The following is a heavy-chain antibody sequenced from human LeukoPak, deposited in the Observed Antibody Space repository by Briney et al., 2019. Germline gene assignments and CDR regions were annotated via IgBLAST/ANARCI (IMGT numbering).Heavy chain of an antibody. J-gene: IGHJ5*02. V-gene: IGHV4-59*01. Sequence: ASETLSLTCTVSGGSISSYYWSWIRQPPGKGLEWIGYIYYSGSTNYNPSLKSRVTISVDTSKNQFSLKLSSVTAADTAVYYCARMWQLRNWFDPWGQGTLVTVSS. CDR2: IYYSGST. CDR1: GGSISSYY. CDR3: ARMWQLRNWFDP. D-gene: IGHD6-6*01.